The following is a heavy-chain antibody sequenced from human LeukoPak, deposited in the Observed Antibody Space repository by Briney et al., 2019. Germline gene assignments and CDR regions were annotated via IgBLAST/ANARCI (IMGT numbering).Heavy chain of an antibody. Sequence: SETLSLTCTVSGGSISSYYWSWIRQPPGRGLEWIGYIYYSGSTNYNPSLKSRVTISVDTSKNQFSLKLSSVTAADTAVYYCARHRGVPGSSNYYYGMDVWGQGTTVTVSS. CDR2: IYYSGST. CDR1: GGSISSYY. CDR3: ARHRGVPGSSNYYYGMDV. V-gene: IGHV4-59*08. D-gene: IGHD2-2*01. J-gene: IGHJ6*02.